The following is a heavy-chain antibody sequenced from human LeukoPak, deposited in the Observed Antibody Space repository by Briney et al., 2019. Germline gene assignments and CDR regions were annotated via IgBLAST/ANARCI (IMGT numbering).Heavy chain of an antibody. CDR3: AKDYYDTSGNGMDV. J-gene: IGHJ6*02. D-gene: IGHD3-22*01. V-gene: IGHV3-30*18. Sequence: PGGSLRLSCAASGFTFSSYGMHWVRQAPGKGLEWVAVISYDGSNKYYADSVKGRFTISRDNSKNTLYLQMNSLRAEDTAVYYCAKDYYDTSGNGMDVWGQGTTVTVSS. CDR2: ISYDGSNK. CDR1: GFTFSSYG.